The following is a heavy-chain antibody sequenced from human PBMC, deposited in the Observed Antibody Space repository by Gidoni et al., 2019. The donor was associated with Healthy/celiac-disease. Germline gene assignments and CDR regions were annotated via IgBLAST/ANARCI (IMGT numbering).Heavy chain of an antibody. D-gene: IGHD3-16*01. Sequence: QVQLQQWGAGLLKPSETLSPTCAVYGGSFSGYYWSWIRQPPGKGLEWIGEINHSGSTNYNPSLKSRVTISVDTSKNQFSLKLSSVTAADTAVYYCARSPVARGGVWGRPPVDYWGQGTLVTVSS. V-gene: IGHV4-34*01. J-gene: IGHJ4*02. CDR1: GGSFSGYY. CDR2: INHSGST. CDR3: ARSPVARGGVWGRPPVDY.